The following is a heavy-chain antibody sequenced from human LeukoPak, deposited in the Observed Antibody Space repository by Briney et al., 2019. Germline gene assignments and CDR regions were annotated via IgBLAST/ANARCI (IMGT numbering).Heavy chain of an antibody. CDR2: IIPIFGTA. V-gene: IGHV1-69*05. CDR3: ARDSCGGDCYPGSYAFNI. J-gene: IGHJ3*02. Sequence: ASVKVSCKASGGTFSSYAISWVGQAPGQGLEWMGGIIPIFGTANYAQKFQGRVTITTDESTSTAYMELSSLRSEDTAVYYCARDSCGGDCYPGSYAFNIWGQGTMVTVSS. D-gene: IGHD2-21*02. CDR1: GGTFSSYA.